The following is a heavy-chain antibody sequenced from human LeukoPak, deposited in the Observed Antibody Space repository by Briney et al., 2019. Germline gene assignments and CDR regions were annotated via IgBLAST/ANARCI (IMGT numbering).Heavy chain of an antibody. CDR2: ISGSGGST. D-gene: IGHD3-22*01. Sequence: GGSLRLSCAASGFTFSSYAMSWVRQAPGKGLEWVSAISGSGGSTYYADSVKGRFTISRDNSKNTLYLQMNSLRAEDTAVYYCAKDGSYYYDSSGFVYWGQGTLVTVSS. V-gene: IGHV3-23*01. CDR3: AKDGSYYYDSSGFVY. J-gene: IGHJ4*02. CDR1: GFTFSSYA.